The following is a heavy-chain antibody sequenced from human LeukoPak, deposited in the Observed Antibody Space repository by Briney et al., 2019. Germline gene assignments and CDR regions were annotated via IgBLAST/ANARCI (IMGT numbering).Heavy chain of an antibody. J-gene: IGHJ4*02. CDR1: GVSITSYY. D-gene: IGHD3-22*01. CDR2: IYHSGST. V-gene: IGHV4-59*08. CDR3: ARRGYYYDSSHYYYFDY. Sequence: PSETLSLTCTVSGVSITSYYWSWIRQPPGKGLEWIGSIYHSGSTNDNPSLKSRVTTSEDTSKNQFSLKLSSVTAADTAVYYCARRGYYYDSSHYYYFDYWGQGTLVTVSS.